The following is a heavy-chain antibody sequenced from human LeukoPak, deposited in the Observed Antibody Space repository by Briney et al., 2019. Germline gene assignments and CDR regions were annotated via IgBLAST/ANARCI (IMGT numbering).Heavy chain of an antibody. CDR1: GFTFDDYA. V-gene: IGHV3-9*01. D-gene: IGHD1-26*01. CDR2: ISWNSGSI. Sequence: GGSLRLSCAASGFTFDDYAMHWVRQAPGKGLEWDSGISWNSGSIGYADSVKGRFTISRDNAKNSLYLQMNSLRAEDTALYYCAKDGATEVYFDYWGQGTLVTVSS. J-gene: IGHJ4*02. CDR3: AKDGATEVYFDY.